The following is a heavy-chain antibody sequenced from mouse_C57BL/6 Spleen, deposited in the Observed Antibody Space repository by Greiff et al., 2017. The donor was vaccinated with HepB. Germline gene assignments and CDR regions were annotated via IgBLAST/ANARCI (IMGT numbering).Heavy chain of an antibody. J-gene: IGHJ3*01. Sequence: VQLKESGGGLVKPGGSLKLSCAASGFTFSSYSMPWVRQTPEKRLEWVATISDGGSYTYYPDNVKGRVTISRDNAKNNLYLQMSHLRSEDTAMYYCARDRTAQAEFAYWGQGTLVTVSA. D-gene: IGHD3-2*02. CDR2: ISDGGSYT. V-gene: IGHV5-4*01. CDR3: ARDRTAQAEFAY. CDR1: GFTFSSYS.